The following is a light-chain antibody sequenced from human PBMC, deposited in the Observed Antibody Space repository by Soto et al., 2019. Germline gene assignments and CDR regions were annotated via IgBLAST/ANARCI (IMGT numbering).Light chain of an antibody. V-gene: IGKV1-5*03. J-gene: IGKJ1*01. CDR3: QHYNSYSEA. CDR2: KAS. Sequence: DIQMTQSPSTLSGSVGDRVTITCRASQTISSWLAWYQQKPGKAPKLLIYKASTLKSGAPSMFSGSVSWTEFTVTISSLQPDDFATYYCQHYNSYSEAFGQGTKVEL. CDR1: QTISSW.